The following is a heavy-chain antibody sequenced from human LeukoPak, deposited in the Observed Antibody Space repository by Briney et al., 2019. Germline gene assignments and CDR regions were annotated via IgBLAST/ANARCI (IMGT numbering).Heavy chain of an antibody. V-gene: IGHV4-39*01. CDR2: IYYSGTT. Sequence: PSETLSLTCTVSGGSISFSSDYWGWIRQPPGKGLEWIGDIYYSGTTNYNPSLKSRVTTSVDTSKNQFSLKLNSATAADTAVYYCARRLSTRSYYLDDWGQGTLVTVSS. J-gene: IGHJ4*02. CDR3: ARRLSTRSYYLDD. D-gene: IGHD2/OR15-2a*01. CDR1: GGSISFSSDY.